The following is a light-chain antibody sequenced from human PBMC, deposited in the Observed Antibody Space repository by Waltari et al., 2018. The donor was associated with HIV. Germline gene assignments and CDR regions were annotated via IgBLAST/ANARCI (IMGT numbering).Light chain of an antibody. V-gene: IGLV2-23*02. CDR3: CSYAGRPWV. Sequence: QSALPHPASVSGSPGQSLTISCTGTSLDVGRYTLFSWYQQHPGKAPKPMIYEVSKRPSGVSNRFSGSKSGNTASLTISGLQAEDEADYYCCSYAGRPWVFGGGTKLTVL. CDR1: SLDVGRYTL. CDR2: EVS. J-gene: IGLJ3*02.